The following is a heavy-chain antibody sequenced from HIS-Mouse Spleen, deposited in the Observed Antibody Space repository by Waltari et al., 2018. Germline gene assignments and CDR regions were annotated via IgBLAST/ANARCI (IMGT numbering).Heavy chain of an antibody. CDR3: AREIPYSSSWYDWYFDL. Sequence: QLQLQESGPGLVKPSETLSLTCTVSGGSISSSSYYWGGIRQPPGKGLEWIGSIYYSGRTYYNPSLKRRVTISVDTSKNEFSLTLSSVTAADTAVYYCAREIPYSSSWYDWYFDLWGRGTLVTVSS. D-gene: IGHD6-13*01. CDR2: IYYSGRT. V-gene: IGHV4-39*07. CDR1: GGSISSSSYY. J-gene: IGHJ2*01.